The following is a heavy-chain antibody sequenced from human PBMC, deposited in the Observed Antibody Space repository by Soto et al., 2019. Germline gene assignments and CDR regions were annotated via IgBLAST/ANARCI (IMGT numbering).Heavy chain of an antibody. Sequence: ASVKVSCKASGYTFTSYGISWVRQAPGQGLEWMGWISAYNGNTNYAQKLQGRVTMTTDTSTSTAYMELRSLRSDDTAVYYCARDVGSSPDYYYYGMDVWGQGTTVTSP. CDR3: ARDVGSSPDYYYYGMDV. D-gene: IGHD6-6*01. V-gene: IGHV1-18*04. J-gene: IGHJ6*02. CDR1: GYTFTSYG. CDR2: ISAYNGNT.